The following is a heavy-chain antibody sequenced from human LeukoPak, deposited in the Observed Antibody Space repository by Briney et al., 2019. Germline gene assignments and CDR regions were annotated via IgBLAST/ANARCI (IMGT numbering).Heavy chain of an antibody. CDR1: GYSISSGYY. CDR2: IYHSGST. Sequence: SETLSLTCTVSGYSISSGYYWGWIRQPPGKGLEWIGSIYHSGSTHYNPSLKSRVTISVDTSKNQFSLKLSSVTAADTAVYYCARADLKGSGSYYNLLDYWGQGTLVTVSS. V-gene: IGHV4-38-2*02. CDR3: ARADLKGSGSYYNLLDY. D-gene: IGHD3-10*01. J-gene: IGHJ4*02.